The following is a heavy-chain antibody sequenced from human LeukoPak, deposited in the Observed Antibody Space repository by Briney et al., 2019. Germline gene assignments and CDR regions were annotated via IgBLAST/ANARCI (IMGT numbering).Heavy chain of an antibody. CDR1: GYTFTSYG. Sequence: ASVKVSCKASGYTFTSYGISWVRQAPGRGLEWMGWISAYNGNTNYAQKLQGRVTMTTDTSTSTAYMELRSLRSDDTAVYYCARDVYSSSWYGYYYYMDVWGKGTTVTISS. CDR3: ARDVYSSSWYGYYYYMDV. CDR2: ISAYNGNT. D-gene: IGHD6-13*01. J-gene: IGHJ6*03. V-gene: IGHV1-18*01.